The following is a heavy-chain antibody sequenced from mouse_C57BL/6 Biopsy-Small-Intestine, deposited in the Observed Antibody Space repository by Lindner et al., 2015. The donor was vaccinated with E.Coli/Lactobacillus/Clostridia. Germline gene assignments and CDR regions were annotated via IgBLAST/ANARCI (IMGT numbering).Heavy chain of an antibody. CDR1: GYAFSSSW. D-gene: IGHD1-1*01. J-gene: IGHJ2*01. V-gene: IGHV1-82*01. CDR3: ASRLLRSFDY. CDR2: IYPGDGDT. Sequence: VQLQESGPEXVKPGASVKISCKASGYAFSSSWMNWVKQRPGKGLEWIGRIYPGDGDTNYNGKFKGKATLTADKSSSTAYMQLSSLTSEDSAVYFCASRLLRSFDYWGQGTTLTVSS.